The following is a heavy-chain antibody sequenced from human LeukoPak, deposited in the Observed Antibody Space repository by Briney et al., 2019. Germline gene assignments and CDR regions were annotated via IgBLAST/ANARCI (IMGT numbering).Heavy chain of an antibody. CDR1: GYTFTGYY. CDR3: ARDHFFSRVPKY. CDR2: ISAYNGNT. Sequence: ASVKVSCKASGYTFTGYYMHWVRQAPGQGLEWMGWISAYNGNTNYAQKLQGRVTMTTDTSTSTAYMELRSLRSDDTAVYYCARDHFFSRVPKYWGQGTLVTVSS. V-gene: IGHV1-18*04. J-gene: IGHJ4*02. D-gene: IGHD3-3*01.